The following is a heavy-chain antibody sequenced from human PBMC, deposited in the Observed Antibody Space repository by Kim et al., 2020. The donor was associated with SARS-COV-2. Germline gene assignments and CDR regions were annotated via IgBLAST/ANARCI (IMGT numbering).Heavy chain of an antibody. Sequence: ASVKVSCKASGYTFTSYAMHWVRQAPGQRLEWMGWINAGNGNTKYSQKFQGRVTITRDTSASTAYMELSSLRSEDTAVYYCARGFDQWLDFDYWGQGTLVTVSS. J-gene: IGHJ4*02. CDR2: INAGNGNT. CDR3: ARGFDQWLDFDY. D-gene: IGHD6-19*01. CDR1: GYTFTSYA. V-gene: IGHV1-3*01.